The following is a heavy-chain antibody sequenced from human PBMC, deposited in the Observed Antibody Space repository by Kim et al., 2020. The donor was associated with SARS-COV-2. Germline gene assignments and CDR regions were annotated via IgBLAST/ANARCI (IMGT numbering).Heavy chain of an antibody. V-gene: IGHV3-66*02. CDR3: TRGGYSST. Sequence: GGSLRLSCAASGFTVTSNYMNWVRQAPGKGLEWVSVLYSGSSTYYSDSVKGRFTISRDNSKDTLYLQMNSLRPEDTAVYYCTRGGYSSTWGPGTMVTVSS. CDR2: LYSGSST. D-gene: IGHD6-13*01. J-gene: IGHJ3*01. CDR1: GFTVTSNY.